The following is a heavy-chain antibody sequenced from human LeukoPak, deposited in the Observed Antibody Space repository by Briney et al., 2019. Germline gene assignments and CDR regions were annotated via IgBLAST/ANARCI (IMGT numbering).Heavy chain of an antibody. V-gene: IGHV3-21*01. CDR1: GFTFSNYG. J-gene: IGHJ4*02. Sequence: NPGGSLRLSCAASGFTFSNYGINWVSQAPGRGLEWVSSISSTSTYIYYADSVKGRFTISRDNSKNTLYLQMNSLRAEDTAVYYCAKAGVLSTFDYWGQGTLVTVSS. CDR3: AKAGVLSTFDY. CDR2: ISSTSTYI. D-gene: IGHD2-8*01.